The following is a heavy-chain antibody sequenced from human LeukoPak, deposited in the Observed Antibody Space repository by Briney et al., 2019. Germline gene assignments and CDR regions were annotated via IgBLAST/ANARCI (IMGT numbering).Heavy chain of an antibody. Sequence: GGSLRLSCAASGFTFSGYGMIWVRQAPGKGLEWVSAISDSGGDTYYADSVKGRFTISRDNSKNTLYLQMNSLRAEDTAVYYCAKGVGYYYYYKDVWGKGTTVTISS. V-gene: IGHV3-23*01. CDR3: AKGVGYYYYYKDV. D-gene: IGHD1-26*01. CDR2: ISDSGGDT. J-gene: IGHJ6*03. CDR1: GFTFSGYG.